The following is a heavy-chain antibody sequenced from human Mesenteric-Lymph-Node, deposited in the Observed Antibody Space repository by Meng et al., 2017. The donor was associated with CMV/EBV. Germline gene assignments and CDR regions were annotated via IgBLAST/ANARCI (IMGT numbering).Heavy chain of an antibody. Sequence: GESLKISCAASGFTVNNNYMTWVRQAPGKGLEWVSSVYSGGSTYYADSVKGRFTISRDNSKNTLYLQMNSLRAEDTAVYYCARVPVGRLKESNYFDYWGQGTLVTVSS. V-gene: IGHV3-53*05. J-gene: IGHJ4*02. D-gene: IGHD3-10*01. CDR1: GFTVNNNY. CDR2: VYSGGST. CDR3: ARVPVGRLKESNYFDY.